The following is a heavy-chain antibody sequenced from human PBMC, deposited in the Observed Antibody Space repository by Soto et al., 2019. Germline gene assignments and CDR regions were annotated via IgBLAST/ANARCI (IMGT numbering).Heavy chain of an antibody. CDR2: INSDGSST. CDR1: GFTFSSYW. J-gene: IGHJ4*02. CDR3: AGGLWNPTLGY. V-gene: IGHV3-74*01. Sequence: EVQLVESGGGLVQPGGSLRLSCAASGFTFSSYWMHWVRQAPGKGLVWVSRINSDGSSTSYADSVKGRFSISRDNTKNTLYLQMNSLRAEDTAVYYCAGGLWNPTLGYWGQGTLVTVSS. D-gene: IGHD1-1*01.